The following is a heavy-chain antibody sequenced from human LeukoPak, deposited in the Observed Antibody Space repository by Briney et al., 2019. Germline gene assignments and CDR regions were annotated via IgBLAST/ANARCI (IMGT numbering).Heavy chain of an antibody. V-gene: IGHV1-18*01. CDR2: ISAYNGNT. Sequence: GASVKVSCKASGYTFTSYGISWVRQAPGQGLEWMGWISAYNGNTNYAQELQGRVTMTTDTSTSTAYMELRSLRSDDTAVYYCARSGLAAAPGAYYYGMDVWGQGTTVTVSS. J-gene: IGHJ6*02. D-gene: IGHD6-13*01. CDR1: GYTFTSYG. CDR3: ARSGLAAAPGAYYYGMDV.